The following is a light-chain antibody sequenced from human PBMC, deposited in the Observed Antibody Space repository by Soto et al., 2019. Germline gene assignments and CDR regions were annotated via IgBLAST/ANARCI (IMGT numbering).Light chain of an antibody. Sequence: QSVLTQPPSASGTPGQRVTISCSGSSSNIGSNTVNWYQQLPGTAPKLLISTNNQRPSGVPDRFSDSKSGTSASLAISGLQPEDEADYSCAAWDGSLQSWVFGGGTKVTVL. V-gene: IGLV1-44*01. CDR2: TNN. CDR1: SSNIGSNT. CDR3: AAWDGSLQSWV. J-gene: IGLJ3*02.